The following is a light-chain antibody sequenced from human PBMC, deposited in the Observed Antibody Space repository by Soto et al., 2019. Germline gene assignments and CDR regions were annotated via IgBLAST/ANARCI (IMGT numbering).Light chain of an antibody. J-gene: IGKJ5*01. CDR2: DAS. CDR1: QSVSSSY. CDR3: QQYGSSPPFT. Sequence: IVLTQSPATLSLSPGERATLSCRASQSVSSSYLAWYQQKPGQAPRLLIYDASTKATAIPDRISGGGSGTDFTLTITVLEPEDLAVYYCQQYGSSPPFTFGQGTRLEIK. V-gene: IGKV3-20*01.